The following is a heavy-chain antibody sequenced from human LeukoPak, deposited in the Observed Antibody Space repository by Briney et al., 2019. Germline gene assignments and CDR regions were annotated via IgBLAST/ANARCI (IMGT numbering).Heavy chain of an antibody. V-gene: IGHV3-23*01. Sequence: GGSLRLSCAASGYTFSSQAMSWVRQAPGKGLEWVSAISGSGVTTYYADSVKGRFTISRDNSKNTLYLQMNSLRAEDTAVYYCAKGVYSGTYSDCWGQGTLVTVSS. J-gene: IGHJ4*02. CDR3: AKGVYSGTYSDC. CDR1: GYTFSSQA. D-gene: IGHD1-26*01. CDR2: ISGSGVTT.